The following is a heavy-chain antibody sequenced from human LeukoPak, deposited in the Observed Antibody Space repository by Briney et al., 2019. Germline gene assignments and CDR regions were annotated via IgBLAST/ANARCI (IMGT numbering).Heavy chain of an antibody. CDR1: GFTFSSFD. CDR3: ARGPPRGKYYYMDV. V-gene: IGHV3-13*01. J-gene: IGHJ6*03. Sequence: PGGSLRLSCADSGFTFSSFDMHWVRQPTGQGLEWVSTIGTASDTYYPGSVEGRFTLSGDNAKNSLYLQMNSLTAGDTAVYYCARGPPRGKYYYMDVWGKGTTVTVSS. CDR2: IGTASDT. D-gene: IGHD1-14*01.